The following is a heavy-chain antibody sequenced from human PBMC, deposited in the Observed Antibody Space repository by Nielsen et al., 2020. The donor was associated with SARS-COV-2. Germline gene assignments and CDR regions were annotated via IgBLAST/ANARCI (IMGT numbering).Heavy chain of an antibody. D-gene: IGHD3-16*01. J-gene: IGHJ3*02. CDR1: GFTVNSNY. Sequence: GESLKISCAASGFTVNSNYMSWVRQTPGKGLEWVSIIYASGSTYYADSLKGRFTISRDISQNTISLQMDSLTAEDTAVYYCAKDADAFFAFDKWGQGTMVTVSS. V-gene: IGHV3-53*01. CDR3: AKDADAFFAFDK. CDR2: IYASGST.